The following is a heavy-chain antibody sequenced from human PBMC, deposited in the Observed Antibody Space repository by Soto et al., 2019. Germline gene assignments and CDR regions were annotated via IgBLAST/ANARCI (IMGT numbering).Heavy chain of an antibody. J-gene: IGHJ4*02. CDR1: GGSISSSSYY. D-gene: IGHD4-4*01. CDR2: IYYSGST. V-gene: IGHV4-39*01. Sequence: QLQLQESGPGLVKPSETLSLTCTVSGGSISSSSYYWGWIRQPPGKGLEWIGSIYYSGSTYYNPSLKSRVTISVDTSKNQFSLKLSSVTAADTAVYYCARRPYSNFVVDYWGQGTLVTVSS. CDR3: ARRPYSNFVVDY.